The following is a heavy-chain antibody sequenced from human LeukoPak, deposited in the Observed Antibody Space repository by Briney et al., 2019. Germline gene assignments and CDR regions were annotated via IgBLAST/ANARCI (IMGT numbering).Heavy chain of an antibody. J-gene: IGHJ4*02. V-gene: IGHV3-21*01. CDR1: QFSFSSYS. CDR2: INKGATHM. CDR3: VRLRRNTDSSGYYYYYDY. D-gene: IGHD3-22*01. Sequence: GGSLRLSCEASQFSFSSYSFNWVRQAPGQGLEWVSSINKGATHMYYADSMKGRFTVSRDDAKNSLYLQMNSLRAEDTAVYYCVRLRRNTDSSGYYYYYDYWRRGTLVTVSS.